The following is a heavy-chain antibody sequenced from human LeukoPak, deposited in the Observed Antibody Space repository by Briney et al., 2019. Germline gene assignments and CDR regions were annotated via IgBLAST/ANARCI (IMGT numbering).Heavy chain of an antibody. CDR3: AKVAEYYYGPETYYFFEQ. CDR1: GFSFSTYW. D-gene: IGHD3-10*01. Sequence: GESLRLSCAASGFSFSTYWMSWVRQAPGKGLEWVANINQDGTEKYYVDSVKGRFTVSRDYAKNSLYLQMNSLRVEDTAVYYCAKVAEYYYGPETYYFFEQWGQGTPVTASS. J-gene: IGHJ4*02. V-gene: IGHV3-7*01. CDR2: INQDGTEK.